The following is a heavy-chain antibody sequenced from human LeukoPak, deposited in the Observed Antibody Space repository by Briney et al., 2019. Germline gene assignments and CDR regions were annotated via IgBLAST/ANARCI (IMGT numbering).Heavy chain of an antibody. Sequence: SETLSLTCTVSGYSISSGYYWGWIRQPPGKGLEWIGSIYHSGSTYYNLSLKSRVTISVDTSKNQFSLKLSSVTAADTAVYYCARDNVVVVAATPGYYYYMDVWGKGTTVTVSS. CDR2: IYHSGST. V-gene: IGHV4-38-2*02. CDR3: ARDNVVVVAATPGYYYYMDV. D-gene: IGHD2-15*01. CDR1: GYSISSGYY. J-gene: IGHJ6*03.